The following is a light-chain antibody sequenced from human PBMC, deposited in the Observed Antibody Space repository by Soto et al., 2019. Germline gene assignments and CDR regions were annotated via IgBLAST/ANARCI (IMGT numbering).Light chain of an antibody. V-gene: IGLV1-47*01. CDR3: CLYACTYTFI. Sequence: QSVLTQPPSASGTPGQRVTISCSGSSSNIGSNYVYWYQQLPGTAPKLLIYRNNQRPSGVPDRFSGSKSGTSASLAISGLRSEDEADYYCCLYACTYTFIFGTGTKLTVL. J-gene: IGLJ1*01. CDR1: SSNIGSNY. CDR2: RNN.